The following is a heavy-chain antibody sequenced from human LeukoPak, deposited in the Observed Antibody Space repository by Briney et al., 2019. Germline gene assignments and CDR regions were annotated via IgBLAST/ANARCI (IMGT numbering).Heavy chain of an antibody. Sequence: GGSLRLSCAASGFTFSSYGMHWVRQAPGKGLEWVAVISYDGSNKYYADSVKGRFTISRDNSKNTLYLQMNSLRAGDTAVYYCAKDRRFDYWGQGTLVTVSS. CDR3: AKDRRFDY. CDR2: ISYDGSNK. J-gene: IGHJ4*02. CDR1: GFTFSSYG. V-gene: IGHV3-30*18.